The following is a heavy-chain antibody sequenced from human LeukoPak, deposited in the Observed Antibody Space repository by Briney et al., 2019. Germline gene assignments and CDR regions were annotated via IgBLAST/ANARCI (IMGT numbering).Heavy chain of an antibody. Sequence: GGSLRLSCAASGLTFSTYAMNWVRQAPGKGLEWVSCITGSGGVTFYADSVKGRFTISRDNSNKNVYLQMNSPSAEDTAVYYCAKGYSNWYREGWFDSWGQGTLVIVSS. CDR1: GLTFSTYA. D-gene: IGHD6-13*01. CDR2: ITGSGGVT. J-gene: IGHJ5*01. V-gene: IGHV3-23*01. CDR3: AKGYSNWYREGWFDS.